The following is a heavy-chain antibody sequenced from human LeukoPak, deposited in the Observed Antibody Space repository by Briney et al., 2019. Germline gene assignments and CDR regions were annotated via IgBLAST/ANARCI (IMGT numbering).Heavy chain of an antibody. CDR1: GYTFTGYY. CDR3: ARQMEFGELIPYYYYYYMDV. Sequence: GASVKVSCKASGYTFTGYYMHWVRQAPGQGLEWTGWMNPNSGNTGYAQKFQGRVTMTRNTSISTAYMELSSLRSEDTAVYYCARQMEFGELIPYYYYYYMDVWGKGTTVTISS. J-gene: IGHJ6*03. D-gene: IGHD3-10*01. CDR2: MNPNSGNT. V-gene: IGHV1-8*02.